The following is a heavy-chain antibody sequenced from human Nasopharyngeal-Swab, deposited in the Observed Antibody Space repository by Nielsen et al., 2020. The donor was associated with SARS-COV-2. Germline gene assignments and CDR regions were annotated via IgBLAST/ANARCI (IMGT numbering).Heavy chain of an antibody. V-gene: IGHV4-34*01. CDR2: INHSGST. Sequence: WIRQPPGKGLKWIGEINHSGSTNYNPSLKSRVTISVDTSKNQFSLKLSSVTAADTAVYYCARRLTGGDYWGQGTLVTVSS. J-gene: IGHJ4*02. CDR3: ARRLTGGDY. D-gene: IGHD3-9*01.